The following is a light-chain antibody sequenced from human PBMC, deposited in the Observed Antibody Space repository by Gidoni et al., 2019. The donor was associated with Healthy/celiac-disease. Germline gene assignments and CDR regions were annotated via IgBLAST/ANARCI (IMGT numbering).Light chain of an antibody. CDR1: QGINSY. CDR2: AAS. J-gene: IGKJ1*01. CDR3: QQYYSYPRT. Sequence: AIRMTQSPSSFSASTGARVTITRRASQGINSYLAWYQQKPGKAPKLLIYAASTLQSGVPSRFSGSGSGTDFTLTISCLQYEDFATYYCQQYYSYPRTFGQGTKVEIK. V-gene: IGKV1-8*01.